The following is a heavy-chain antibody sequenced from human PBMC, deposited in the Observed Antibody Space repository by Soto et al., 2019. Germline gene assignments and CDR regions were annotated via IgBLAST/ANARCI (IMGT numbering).Heavy chain of an antibody. J-gene: IGHJ4*02. CDR3: ARDHDEDFGYDLDYFDY. CDR1: GFAFDDYA. D-gene: IGHD5-12*01. Sequence: EVQLVESGGGLVEPGRSLRLSCAASGFAFDDYAMHWVRQVPGKGLEWVAGISWSSVTMGYADSVKGRFTISRDNAKNSVYLQMDSLRPDDTAFYYCARDHDEDFGYDLDYFDYWGQGTLVTVSA. CDR2: ISWSSVTM. V-gene: IGHV3-9*01.